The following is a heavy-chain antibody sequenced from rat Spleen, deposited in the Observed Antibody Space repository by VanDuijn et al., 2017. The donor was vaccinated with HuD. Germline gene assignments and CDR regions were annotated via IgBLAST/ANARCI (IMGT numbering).Heavy chain of an antibody. J-gene: IGHJ2*01. D-gene: IGHD1-12*02. CDR1: GFTFNNYW. CDR2: ITNTGGST. V-gene: IGHV5-31*01. CDR3: TRGLSPRIYYYDGSYYYVDY. Sequence: EVQLVESGGGLVQPGRSLKLSCVASGFTFNNYWMTWIRQAPGKGLEWVASITNTGGSTYYPDSVKGRFTISRDNAKSTLYLQMNSLRSEDTATYYCTRGLSPRIYYYDGSYYYVDYGGQGVMVTVSS.